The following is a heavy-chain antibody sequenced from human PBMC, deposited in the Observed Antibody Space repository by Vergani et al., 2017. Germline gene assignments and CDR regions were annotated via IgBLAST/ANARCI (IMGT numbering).Heavy chain of an antibody. Sequence: EVQLVESGGGLVQPGGSLRLSCAASGFTFSSYAMHWVRQAPGKGLEYVSAISSNGGSTYYANSVKGRFTISRDNSKNTLYLQMGSLRAEDMAVYYCARARYYDMLTGPPYAYYGMDVWGQGTTVTVSS. V-gene: IGHV3-64*01. CDR3: ARARYYDMLTGPPYAYYGMDV. CDR1: GFTFSSYA. D-gene: IGHD3-9*01. CDR2: ISSNGGST. J-gene: IGHJ6*02.